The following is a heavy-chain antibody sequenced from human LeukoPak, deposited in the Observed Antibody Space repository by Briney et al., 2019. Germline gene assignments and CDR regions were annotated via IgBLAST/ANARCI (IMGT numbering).Heavy chain of an antibody. D-gene: IGHD3-22*01. Sequence: ASVTVSCKASGYTFTSYYMHWVRQAPGQGLEWMGIINPSGGSTSYAQKFQGRVTMTRDTSTSTVYMELGSLRSEDTAVYYCASSLYDSSGYYYFDYWGQGTLVTVSS. CDR1: GYTFTSYY. CDR3: ASSLYDSSGYYYFDY. V-gene: IGHV1-46*01. J-gene: IGHJ4*02. CDR2: INPSGGST.